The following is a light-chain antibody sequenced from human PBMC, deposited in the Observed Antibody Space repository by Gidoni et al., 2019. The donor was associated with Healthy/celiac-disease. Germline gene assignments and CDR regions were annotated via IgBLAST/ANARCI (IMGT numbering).Light chain of an antibody. CDR1: QDISNY. Sequence: DIQHTQSPSSLSASVGDRVTITCQASQDISNYLNWYQQKPGKAPKLLIYDASNLETGVPSRFSGSGSGTDFTFTISSLQPEDIATYYCQQYDNLPYSFGQGTKLEIK. CDR3: QQYDNLPYS. V-gene: IGKV1-33*01. CDR2: DAS. J-gene: IGKJ2*03.